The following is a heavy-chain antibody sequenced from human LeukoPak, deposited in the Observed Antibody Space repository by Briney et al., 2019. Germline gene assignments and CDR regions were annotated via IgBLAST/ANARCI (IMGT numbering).Heavy chain of an antibody. CDR1: GGSISGYY. J-gene: IGHJ4*02. CDR2: IYYSGST. CDR3: ARGHRLFDY. V-gene: IGHV4-59*01. Sequence: SETLSLTCTVSGGSISGYYWSWIRQPPGKGLEWIGYIYYSGSTNYNPSLKSRVTISVDTSKNQFSLKLSSVTAADTAVYYCARGHRLFDYWGQGTLVTVSS.